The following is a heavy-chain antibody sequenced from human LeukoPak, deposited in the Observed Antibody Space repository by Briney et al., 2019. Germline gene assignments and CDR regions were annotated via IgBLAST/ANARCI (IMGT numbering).Heavy chain of an antibody. CDR2: ISGRGGST. D-gene: IGHD4-17*01. Sequence: GGSLRLSCAASGFTFSSYAMSWVRQAPGKGLEWVSAISGRGGSTYYADSVKGRFTISRDNSKNTLYLQMNSLRAEDTAVYYCANSVTGAYGMDVWGQGTTVTVSS. CDR3: ANSVTGAYGMDV. CDR1: GFTFSSYA. J-gene: IGHJ6*02. V-gene: IGHV3-23*01.